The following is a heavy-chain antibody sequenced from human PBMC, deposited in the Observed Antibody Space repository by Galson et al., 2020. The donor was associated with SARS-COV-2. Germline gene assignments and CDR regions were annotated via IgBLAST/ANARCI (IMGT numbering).Heavy chain of an antibody. CDR2: IYYSVST. J-gene: IGHJ6*02. V-gene: IGHV4-59*01. CDR3: ARVNLRYSGYDFRFYYYGMDV. Sequence: ETSETLSLTCTVSGGSISSYYWSWIRQPPGKGLEWIGYIYYSVSTNYNPSLKSRVTISVDTSKNQFSLKLSSVTAADTAVYYCARVNLRYSGYDFRFYYYGMDVWGQGTTVTVSS. D-gene: IGHD5-12*01. CDR1: GGSISSYY.